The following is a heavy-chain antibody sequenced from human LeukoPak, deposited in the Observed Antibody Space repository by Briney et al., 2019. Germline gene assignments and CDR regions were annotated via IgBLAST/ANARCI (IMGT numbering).Heavy chain of an antibody. J-gene: IGHJ6*03. Sequence: SETLSLTCTVSGGSISSSSYYWGWIRQPPGKGLEWIGSIYYSGITYYNPSLKSRVTISVDTSKNQFSLKLSSVTAADTAVYYCASLGSRGYSYARDYYYYMDVWGKGTTVTVSS. CDR1: GGSISSSSYY. V-gene: IGHV4-39*01. CDR2: IYYSGIT. CDR3: ASLGSRGYSYARDYYYYMDV. D-gene: IGHD5-18*01.